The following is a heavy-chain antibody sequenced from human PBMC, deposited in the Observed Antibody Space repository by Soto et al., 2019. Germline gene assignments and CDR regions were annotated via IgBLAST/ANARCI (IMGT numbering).Heavy chain of an antibody. J-gene: IGHJ3*02. V-gene: IGHV5-51*01. D-gene: IGHD3-10*01. CDR3: ARQQIPGELTDFDI. Sequence: GESLKISCKGSGYSFSNYWIGWVRQMPGRGLEWMGVIYPGDSDTRYRPSFQGQVTISVDKSISTAYLQWSSLKASDTAMYYCARQQIPGELTDFDIWGQGTMVTVSS. CDR2: IYPGDSDT. CDR1: GYSFSNYW.